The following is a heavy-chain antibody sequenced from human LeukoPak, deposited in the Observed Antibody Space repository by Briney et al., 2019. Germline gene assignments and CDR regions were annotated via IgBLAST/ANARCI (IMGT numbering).Heavy chain of an antibody. CDR1: RFTFSNYS. CDR2: ISSSSAYI. Sequence: GGSLRLSCADSRFTFSNYSMNWVRQAPGKGLEWVSSISSSSAYIYYADSVKGRFTISRDNAKKSLYLQMNSLRAEDTAVYYCAKGAYSYGYPYYFDYWGQGTLVTVSS. D-gene: IGHD5-18*01. V-gene: IGHV3-21*04. J-gene: IGHJ4*02. CDR3: AKGAYSYGYPYYFDY.